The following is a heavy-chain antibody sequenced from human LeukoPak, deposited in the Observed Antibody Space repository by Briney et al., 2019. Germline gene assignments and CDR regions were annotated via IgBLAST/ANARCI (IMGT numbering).Heavy chain of an antibody. V-gene: IGHV4-38-2*02. D-gene: IGHD6-13*01. J-gene: IGHJ6*03. CDR2: IYHSGST. Sequence: SETLSLTCTVSGYSISSGYYWGWIRQPPGKGLEWIGSIYHSGSTYYNPSLKSRVTISVDTSKNQFSLKLSSVTAADTAVYYCAAASFVYSFYYMDVWGKGTTVTISS. CDR3: AAASFVYSFYYMDV. CDR1: GYSISSGYY.